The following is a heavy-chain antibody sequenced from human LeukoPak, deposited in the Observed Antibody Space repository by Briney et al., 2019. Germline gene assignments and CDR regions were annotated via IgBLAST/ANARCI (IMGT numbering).Heavy chain of an antibody. Sequence: PGGSLRLSCAASGFTFSTYWMTWVRQAPGKGLEWVSAISGSGGSTYYADSVKGRFTISRDNSKNTLYLQMNSLRAEDTAVYYCTRSNDYYDISLDDAFDIWGQGTMVTVSS. CDR2: ISGSGGST. CDR1: GFTFSTYW. V-gene: IGHV3-23*01. CDR3: TRSNDYYDISLDDAFDI. D-gene: IGHD3-22*01. J-gene: IGHJ3*02.